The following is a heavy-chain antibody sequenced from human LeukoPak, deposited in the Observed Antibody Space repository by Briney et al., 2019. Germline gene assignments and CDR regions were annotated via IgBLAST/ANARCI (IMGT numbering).Heavy chain of an antibody. CDR1: GFTFNSSA. CDR3: ARDCGTTTCYKAFDY. CDR2: ISASGAST. J-gene: IGHJ4*02. D-gene: IGHD2-2*02. V-gene: IGHV3-23*01. Sequence: GGSLRLSCAASGFTFNSSAMSWVRQAPGKGLEWVSAISASGASTFYADFVKGRFTISRDNSKNTLYLQMNSLRAEDTAVYYCARDCGTTTCYKAFDYWGQGTLVTVSS.